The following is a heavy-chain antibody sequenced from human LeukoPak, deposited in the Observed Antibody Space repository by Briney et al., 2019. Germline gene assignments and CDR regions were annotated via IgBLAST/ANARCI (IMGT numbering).Heavy chain of an antibody. Sequence: PGGSLRLSCAASGFTFSNYAINWVRQAPGKGLEWVSGISGSGGSTYYAGSVKGRFTISRDNSKNTLYLQMNSLRAEDTAVYYCAKATTVVIPSAFGIWGQGTMVTVSS. J-gene: IGHJ3*02. D-gene: IGHD4-23*01. CDR3: AKATTVVIPSAFGI. CDR2: ISGSGGST. CDR1: GFTFSNYA. V-gene: IGHV3-23*01.